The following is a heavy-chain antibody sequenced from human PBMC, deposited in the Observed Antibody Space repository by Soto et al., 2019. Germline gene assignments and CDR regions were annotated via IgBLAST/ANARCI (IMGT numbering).Heavy chain of an antibody. V-gene: IGHV5-51*01. CDR2: MYPGDSDI. CDR3: AKDASKAQWYL. Sequence: GESLKISCKGSGYSFTSYWIGWVRQMPGKGLEWMGIMYPGDSDIRYSPSFQGQVTISADRSISTAYLQWSSLKASDTAMYYCAKDASKAQWYLWCQGATVTIS. D-gene: IGHD2-2*01. J-gene: IGHJ6*02. CDR1: GYSFTSYW.